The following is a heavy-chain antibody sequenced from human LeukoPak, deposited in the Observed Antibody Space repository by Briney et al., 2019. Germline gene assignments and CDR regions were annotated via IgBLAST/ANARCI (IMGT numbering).Heavy chain of an antibody. CDR1: GGTFSSYA. Sequence: SVKVSCKASGGTFSSYAISWVRQAPGQGLQWMGRFIPIFGTANYAQKFQGRVSITTDESTSTAYMQLSSLRSEDTAVYYCAREDTLDIWGQGTMVTVSS. V-gene: IGHV1-69*05. J-gene: IGHJ3*02. D-gene: IGHD2-2*02. CDR2: FIPIFGTA. CDR3: AREDTLDI.